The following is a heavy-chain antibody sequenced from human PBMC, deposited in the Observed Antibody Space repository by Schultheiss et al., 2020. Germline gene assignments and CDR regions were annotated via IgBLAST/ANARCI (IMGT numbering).Heavy chain of an antibody. J-gene: IGHJ6*02. V-gene: IGHV1-46*01. D-gene: IGHD6-6*01. CDR2: INPSGGST. CDR3: ARDPGPIPPRIYYFFHGIDV. CDR1: GYTFTSYG. Sequence: ASVKVSCKASGYTFTSYGISWVRQAPGQGLEWMGIINPSGGSTSYAQKFQGRVTITADKSTSTAYMELSSLRSEDTAVYYCARDPGPIPPRIYYFFHGIDVWGQGTTVTVSS.